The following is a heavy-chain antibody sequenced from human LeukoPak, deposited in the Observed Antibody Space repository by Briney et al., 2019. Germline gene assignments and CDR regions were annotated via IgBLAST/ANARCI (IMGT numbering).Heavy chain of an antibody. CDR3: AKGGKWDVSPFDY. V-gene: IGHV3-23*01. J-gene: IGHJ4*02. D-gene: IGHD1-26*01. CDR2: ISGGGGST. CDR1: GFTFTSYS. Sequence: GGSLRLSCAAPGFTFTSYSMNWVRQAPGKGLEWVSTISGGGGSTYYADSVKGRFTISRDNSKNTLYLQVNSLRAEDTAVYYCAKGGKWDVSPFDYWGQGTLVTVSS.